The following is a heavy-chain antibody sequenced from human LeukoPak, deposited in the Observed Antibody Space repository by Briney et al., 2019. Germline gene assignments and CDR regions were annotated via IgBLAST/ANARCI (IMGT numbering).Heavy chain of an antibody. D-gene: IGHD4-17*01. CDR1: GFTFSSYG. J-gene: IGHJ4*02. Sequence: GGSLRLSCAASGFTFSSYGMHWVRQAPGKGLEWVAFIRYDGSNKYYADSVKGRFTISRDNSKNTLYLQMNSLRAEDTAVYYCAKPYGDSYYFDYWGQGTLVTVSS. CDR2: IRYDGSNK. V-gene: IGHV3-30*02. CDR3: AKPYGDSYYFDY.